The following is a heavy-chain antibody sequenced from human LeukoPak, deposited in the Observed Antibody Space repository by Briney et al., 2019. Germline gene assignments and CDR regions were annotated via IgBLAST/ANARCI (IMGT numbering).Heavy chain of an antibody. V-gene: IGHV1-58*01. CDR1: GFTFTSSA. Sequence: SVPVSCKASGFTFTSSAVQWVRQARGQRLEWIGWIVVGSGNTNYAQKFQERVTITRDMSTSTAYMELSSLRSEDTAVYYCAADSGSGSYYIDYWGQGTPVTVSS. CDR3: AADSGSGSYYIDY. D-gene: IGHD3-10*01. J-gene: IGHJ4*02. CDR2: IVVGSGNT.